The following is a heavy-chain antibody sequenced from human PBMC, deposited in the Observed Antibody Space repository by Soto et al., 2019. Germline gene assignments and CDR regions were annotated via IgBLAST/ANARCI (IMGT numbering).Heavy chain of an antibody. V-gene: IGHV3-64D*08. D-gene: IGHD3-3*01. J-gene: IGHJ5*02. CDR2: ISSNGGST. CDR3: VKYRDYDFWSGYFIWIDP. Sequence: GGSLRLSCSASGFTFSSYAMHWVRQAPGKGLEYVSAISSNGGSTYYADSVKGRFTISRDNSKNTLYLQMSSLRAEDTAVYYCVKYRDYDFWSGYFIWIDPWGQGTLVTVSX. CDR1: GFTFSSYA.